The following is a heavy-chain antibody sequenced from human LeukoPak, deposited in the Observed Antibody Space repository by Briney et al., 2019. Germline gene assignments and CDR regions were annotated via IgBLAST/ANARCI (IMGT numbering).Heavy chain of an antibody. D-gene: IGHD2-2*01. CDR1: GGSFSGYY. V-gene: IGHV4-34*01. CDR3: ARVVWDGVIVAVQPAATPGSIDY. Sequence: PSETLSLTCAVYGGSFSGYYWSWIRQPPGKGLEWIGEISHSGSTNYNPSLKSRVTISVDTSKNQFSLNLSSVAAADTAVYYCARVVWDGVIVAVQPAATPGSIDYWGQGTLVTVSS. J-gene: IGHJ4*02. CDR2: ISHSGST.